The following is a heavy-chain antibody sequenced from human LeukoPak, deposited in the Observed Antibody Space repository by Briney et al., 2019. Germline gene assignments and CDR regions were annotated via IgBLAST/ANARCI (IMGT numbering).Heavy chain of an antibody. CDR1: GFTFISHG. D-gene: IGHD4/OR15-4a*01. CDR3: AKDSPVLSF. Sequence: PGGSLRLSCAASGFTFISHGMSWVRRALGKGLEWVSAIDTSGSATYHADSVKGRFTISRDNSKNTLYLQMNSLRAEDTAVYYCAKDSPVLSFWGQGTLVTVSS. V-gene: IGHV3-23*01. J-gene: IGHJ4*02. CDR2: IDTSGSAT.